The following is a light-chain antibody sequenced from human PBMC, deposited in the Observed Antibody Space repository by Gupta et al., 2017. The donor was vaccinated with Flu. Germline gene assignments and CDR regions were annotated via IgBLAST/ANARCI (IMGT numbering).Light chain of an antibody. CDR2: KAS. Sequence: PMTQSPSPLSASVGDRVTITCRASQSISTQLAWYQQKAGEAPKLLIYKASTLESGVPSRFSGSGSGTEFTLTISSLQPDDFATYHCQQYKSLWMFGQGTKVEIK. CDR1: QSISTQ. J-gene: IGKJ1*01. CDR3: QQYKSLWM. V-gene: IGKV1-5*03.